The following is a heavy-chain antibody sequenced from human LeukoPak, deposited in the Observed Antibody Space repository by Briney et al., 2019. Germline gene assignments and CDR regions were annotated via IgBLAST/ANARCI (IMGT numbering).Heavy chain of an antibody. D-gene: IGHD3-3*01. CDR1: GYTFTSYG. CDR3: ARASSTPITTSPDAFDI. Sequence: ASVKVSCKASGYTFTSYGISWVRQAPGQGLEWMGWISAYNGNTNYAQKLQGRVTMTTDTSTSTAYMELRSLRSDDTAVYYCARASSTPITTSPDAFDIWGQGTMVTVSS. CDR2: ISAYNGNT. J-gene: IGHJ3*02. V-gene: IGHV1-18*01.